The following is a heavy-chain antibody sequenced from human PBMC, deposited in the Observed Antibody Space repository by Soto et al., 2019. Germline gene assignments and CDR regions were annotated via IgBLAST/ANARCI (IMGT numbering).Heavy chain of an antibody. J-gene: IGHJ4*02. V-gene: IGHV4-59*12. D-gene: IGHD6-6*01. Sequence: SETLSLTCTVSGGSISSYYWSWIRQPPGKGLEWIGYIYYSGSTNYNPSLKSRVTISVDTSKNQFSLKLSSVTAADTAVYYCASGGVAARPRPGPGFPVVYWGQGTLVTVSS. CDR1: GGSISSYY. CDR2: IYYSGST. CDR3: ASGGVAARPRPGPGFPVVY.